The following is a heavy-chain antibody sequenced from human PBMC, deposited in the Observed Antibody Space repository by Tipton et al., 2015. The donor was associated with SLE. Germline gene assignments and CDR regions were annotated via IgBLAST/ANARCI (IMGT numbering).Heavy chain of an antibody. CDR2: INHSGGT. V-gene: IGHV4-31*03. Sequence: TLSLTCTVSGGSISSGGYYWSWIRQHPGKGLEWIGEINHSGGTNYNPSLKSRVTISVDTSKNQFSLKLSSVTAADTAVYYCARVIFVVVVAATRADYYMDVWGKGTTVTVSS. J-gene: IGHJ6*03. CDR3: ARVIFVVVVAATRADYYMDV. D-gene: IGHD2-15*01. CDR1: GGSISSGGYY.